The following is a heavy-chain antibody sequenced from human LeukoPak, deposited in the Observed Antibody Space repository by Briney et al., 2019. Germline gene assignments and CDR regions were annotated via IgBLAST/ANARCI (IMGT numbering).Heavy chain of an antibody. Sequence: GASVKVSCKASGYTFTDFYMHWVRQAPGQGLEWMGWLNPNSGGTNYAQKFQGRVTMTRDTSISTAYMEVSRLRSDDTAVYYCARGGTYCSSSICPDSWGQGTLVTVSS. CDR3: ARGGTYCSSSICPDS. CDR2: LNPNSGGT. J-gene: IGHJ5*01. CDR1: GYTFTDFY. D-gene: IGHD2-2*01. V-gene: IGHV1-2*02.